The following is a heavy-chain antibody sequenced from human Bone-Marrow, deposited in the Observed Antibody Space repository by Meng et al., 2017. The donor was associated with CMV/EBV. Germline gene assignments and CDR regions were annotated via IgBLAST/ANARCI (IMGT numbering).Heavy chain of an antibody. CDR2: VSHSGST. CDR3: ARTSRGWTYSDD. D-gene: IGHD3-16*01. V-gene: IGHV4-34*01. J-gene: IGHJ4*02. Sequence: SETLSLTCAVFGGSFSDFYWTWIRQPPGKGLEWLGEVSHSGSTNYNPSLKSRVSISVDTAKNQFSLKLNSVTAADTAVYFCARTSRGWTYSDDWGQGALVTVSS. CDR1: GGSFSDFY.